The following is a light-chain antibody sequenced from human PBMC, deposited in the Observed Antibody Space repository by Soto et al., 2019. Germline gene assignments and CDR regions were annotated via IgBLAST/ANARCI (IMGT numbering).Light chain of an antibody. Sequence: DIQMTQSPSTLSASVGERVTITCRASQSVSNWLAWYQQNQGKAPKLLIYDVSSLESGVPSRFSGRGSVTEFILTISSLQPDDFATYYCQQYDSYSWTFDQGTKVE. CDR3: QQYDSYSWT. CDR1: QSVSNW. V-gene: IGKV1-5*01. J-gene: IGKJ1*01. CDR2: DVS.